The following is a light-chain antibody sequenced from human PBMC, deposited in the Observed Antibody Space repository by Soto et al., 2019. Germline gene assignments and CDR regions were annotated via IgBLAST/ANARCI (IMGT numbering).Light chain of an antibody. CDR3: QAWDSSTPVV. CDR2: HDS. CDR1: KLGDKY. J-gene: IGLJ2*01. Sequence: SYELTQPPSVSVSPGQTASITCSGDKLGDKYACWYQQKPGQSPVLVIYHDSKRPSVIPERFSGSNSGNTATLTISETQAMDEADYYCQAWDSSTPVVFGGGTELNVL. V-gene: IGLV3-1*01.